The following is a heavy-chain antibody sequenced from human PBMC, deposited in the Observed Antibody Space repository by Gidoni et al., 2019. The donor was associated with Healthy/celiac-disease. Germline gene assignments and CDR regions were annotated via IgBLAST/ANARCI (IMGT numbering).Heavy chain of an antibody. D-gene: IGHD4-4*01. V-gene: IGHV1-18*04. Sequence: QVQLVQSGAEVTKPGASVKVSCKASGYTFTSYGFRWVRQAPGQGLHWMGWNSAYNGNTNYAQKLQGRVTMTTDTSTSTAYMELRSLRSDDTAVYYCARDPQTTVTTDPWFDYYYGMDVWGQGTTVTVSS. J-gene: IGHJ6*02. CDR3: ARDPQTTVTTDPWFDYYYGMDV. CDR2: NSAYNGNT. CDR1: GYTFTSYG.